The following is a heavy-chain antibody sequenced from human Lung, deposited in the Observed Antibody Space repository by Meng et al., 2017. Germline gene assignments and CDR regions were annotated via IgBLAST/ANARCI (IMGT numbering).Heavy chain of an antibody. Sequence: QVQLQQWGAGLLKRSGTLSLTCVVSGGSFSDYYWSWIRQPPGKGLEWIGEINHSGSTNYNPSLESRATISVDTSQNNLSLKLSSVTAADSAVYYCARGPTTMAHDFDYWGQGTLVTVSS. CDR1: GGSFSDYY. V-gene: IGHV4-34*01. D-gene: IGHD4-11*01. CDR3: ARGPTTMAHDFDY. CDR2: INHSGST. J-gene: IGHJ4*02.